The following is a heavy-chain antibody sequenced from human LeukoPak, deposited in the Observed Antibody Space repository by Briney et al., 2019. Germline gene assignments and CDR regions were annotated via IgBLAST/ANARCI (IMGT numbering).Heavy chain of an antibody. CDR2: INPNSGGT. D-gene: IGHD3-10*01. V-gene: IGHV1-2*02. J-gene: IGHJ4*02. Sequence: RASVKVSCKASGYTFTGYYMHWVRQAPGQGLEWMGWINPNSGGTNYAQKFQGRVTMTRDTSISTAYMELSRLRSDDTAVYYCGVRWFGELYPYYWGQGTLVTVSS. CDR3: GVRWFGELYPYY. CDR1: GYTFTGYY.